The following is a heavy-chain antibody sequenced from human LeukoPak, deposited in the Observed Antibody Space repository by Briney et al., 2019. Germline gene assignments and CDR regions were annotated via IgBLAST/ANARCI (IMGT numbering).Heavy chain of an antibody. CDR1: GFTFSSYG. CDR3: ASDVWYRFDY. J-gene: IGHJ4*02. D-gene: IGHD2-8*01. V-gene: IGHV3-33*01. CDR2: IWYDGSNK. Sequence: GGSLRLSCAASGFTFSSYGMHWVRQAPGKGLEWVAVIWYDGSNKYYADSVKGRSTISRDNSKNTLYLQMNSLRAEDTAVYYCASDVWYRFDYWGQGTLVTVSS.